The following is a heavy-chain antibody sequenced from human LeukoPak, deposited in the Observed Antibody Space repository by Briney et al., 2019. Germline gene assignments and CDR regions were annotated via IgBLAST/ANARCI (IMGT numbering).Heavy chain of an antibody. CDR2: IWYDGSNK. CDR3: AREGIIAVAGTPYYGMDV. Sequence: GGSLRLSCAASGFTFSSYAMHWVRQAPGKGLEWVAVIWYDGSNKYYADSVKGRFTISRDNSKNTLYLQMNSLRAEDTAVYYCAREGIIAVAGTPYYGMDVWGQGTTVTVSS. J-gene: IGHJ6*02. D-gene: IGHD6-19*01. CDR1: GFTFSSYA. V-gene: IGHV3-33*08.